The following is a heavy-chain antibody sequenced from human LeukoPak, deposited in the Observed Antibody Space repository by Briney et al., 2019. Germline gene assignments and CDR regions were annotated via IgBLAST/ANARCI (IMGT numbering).Heavy chain of an antibody. D-gene: IGHD4/OR15-4a*01. CDR2: IRYDGSNK. Sequence: GGSLRLSCAASGFTFSSYGMHWVRQAPGKGLEWVAFIRYDGSNKYYADSVKGRFTISRDNSKNTLYLQMNSLRAEDTAVYYCAKDLIDYEATFDYWGQGTLVTVSS. CDR1: GFTFSSYG. V-gene: IGHV3-30*02. CDR3: AKDLIDYEATFDY. J-gene: IGHJ4*02.